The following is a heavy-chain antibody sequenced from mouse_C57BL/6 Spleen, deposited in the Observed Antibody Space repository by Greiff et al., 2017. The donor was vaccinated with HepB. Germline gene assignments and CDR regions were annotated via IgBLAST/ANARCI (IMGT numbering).Heavy chain of an antibody. J-gene: IGHJ1*03. CDR3: VRVSEVITTVVGYFDV. V-gene: IGHV10-3*01. CDR2: IRSKSSNYAT. Sequence: EVMLVESGGGLVQPKGSLKLSCAASGFTFNTYAMHWVRQAPGKGLEWVARIRSKSSNYATYYADSVKDRFTISRDDSQSMLYLQMNNLKTEDTAMYYCVRVSEVITTVVGYFDVWGTGTTVTVSS. D-gene: IGHD1-1*01. CDR1: GFTFNTYA.